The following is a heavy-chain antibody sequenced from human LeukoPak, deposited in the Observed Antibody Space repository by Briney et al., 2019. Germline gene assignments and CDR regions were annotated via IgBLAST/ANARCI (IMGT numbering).Heavy chain of an antibody. CDR1: GGSISSKTHY. J-gene: IGHJ4*02. CDR2: IYHSGST. Sequence: PSQTLSLTCTVSGGSISSKTHYWSWIGQPPGKGLEWIGYIYHSGSTYYNPSLKSRVTISVDRSKNQFSLKLSSVTAADTAVYYCARDATYYGSGSYSVSAVYWGQGTLVTVSS. D-gene: IGHD3-10*01. CDR3: ARDATYYGSGSYSVSAVY. V-gene: IGHV4-30-2*01.